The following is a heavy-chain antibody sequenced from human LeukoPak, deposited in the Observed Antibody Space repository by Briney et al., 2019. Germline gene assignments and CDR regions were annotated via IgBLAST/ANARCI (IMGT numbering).Heavy chain of an antibody. J-gene: IGHJ4*02. D-gene: IGHD1-26*01. V-gene: IGHV3-23*01. CDR2: ISGSGSST. CDR3: AKGPVVGVY. Sequence: HPGGSLRLSCAASGFTFSNYAMSWVRQAPGKGLEWVSAISGSGSSTYYTDSVKGRFTISRDNSKNTLYLQMNRLRAEETAVYYCAKGPVVGVYWGQGTLVTVSS. CDR1: GFTFSNYA.